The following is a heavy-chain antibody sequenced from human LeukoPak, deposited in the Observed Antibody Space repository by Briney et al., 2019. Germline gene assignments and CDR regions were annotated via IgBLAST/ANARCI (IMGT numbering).Heavy chain of an antibody. Sequence: GESLRLSCAASGFTFSSYAMSWVRQAPGKGLEWVSAISGSGGSTYYADSVKGRFTISRDNSKNTLYLQMNSLRAEDTAVYYCAKAGYSYGDKYYFDYWGQGTLVTVSS. CDR2: ISGSGGST. V-gene: IGHV3-23*01. CDR3: AKAGYSYGDKYYFDY. D-gene: IGHD5-18*01. CDR1: GFTFSSYA. J-gene: IGHJ4*02.